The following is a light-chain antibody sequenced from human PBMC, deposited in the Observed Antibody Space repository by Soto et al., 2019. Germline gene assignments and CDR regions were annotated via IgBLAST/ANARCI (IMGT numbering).Light chain of an antibody. CDR3: QQRSSWPLT. CDR2: DAS. V-gene: IGKV3-11*01. CDR1: QSVGSQ. J-gene: IGKJ4*01. Sequence: EVVLTQSPATLSLSPGERATLSCRASQSVGSQLAWYQQKPGQAPRLLINDASNRATGIPARFSGSGSGTDFTLTISSPEPEDFAVYYCQQRSSWPLTFGGGTKVEIK.